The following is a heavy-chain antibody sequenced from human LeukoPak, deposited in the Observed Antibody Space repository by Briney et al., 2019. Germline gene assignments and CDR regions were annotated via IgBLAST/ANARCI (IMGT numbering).Heavy chain of an antibody. Sequence: PGGSLRLSCAASGFTFSSYSMNWVRQAPGKGLEWVSSISSSSSYIYYADSVKGRFTISRDNAKNSLYLQMNSLRAEDTAVYYCARGPVVVTAILFDYWGQGTLVTVSS. CDR2: ISSSSSYI. D-gene: IGHD2-21*02. J-gene: IGHJ4*02. V-gene: IGHV3-21*01. CDR1: GFTFSSYS. CDR3: ARGPVVVTAILFDY.